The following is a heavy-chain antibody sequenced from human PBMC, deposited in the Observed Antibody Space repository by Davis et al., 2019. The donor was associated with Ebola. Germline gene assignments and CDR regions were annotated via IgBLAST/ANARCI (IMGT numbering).Heavy chain of an antibody. J-gene: IGHJ6*02. CDR2: ISYDGSKK. Sequence: GESLKISCAASGFTFSSYAMNWVRQAPGKGLEWVALISYDGSKKFYADSVKGRFTVSRDDSKNTVYLQMNSLRLEDTAVYHCAKDRASNWYGDYGMDVWGQGTTVTVS. CDR1: GFTFSSYA. D-gene: IGHD6-13*01. V-gene: IGHV3-30*18. CDR3: AKDRASNWYGDYGMDV.